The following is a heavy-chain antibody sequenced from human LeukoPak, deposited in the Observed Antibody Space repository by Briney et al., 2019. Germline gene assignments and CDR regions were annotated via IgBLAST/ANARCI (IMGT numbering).Heavy chain of an antibody. CDR3: ARDGSYRRAGNWFDP. J-gene: IGHJ5*02. CDR2: IYTSCST. Sequence: GLEWIXXIYTSCSTNYNPSLKRRVTMSLDTSKNQFSLKLSSVIAADTAVYYCARDGSYRRAGNWFDPWGQGTLVTVSS. V-gene: IGHV4-4*07. D-gene: IGHD3-16*02.